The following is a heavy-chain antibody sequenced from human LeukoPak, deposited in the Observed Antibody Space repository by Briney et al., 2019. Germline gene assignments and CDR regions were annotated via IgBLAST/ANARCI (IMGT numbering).Heavy chain of an antibody. D-gene: IGHD3-22*01. V-gene: IGHV1-69*01. J-gene: IGHJ6*02. CDR2: IIPIFGTA. CDR3: ARMSSGSDTAYYYGMDV. CDR1: GGTFSSYA. Sequence: ASVKVSCKASGGTFSSYAISWVRQAPGQGLEWMGGIIPIFGTANYAQKFQGRVTITADESTSTAYMELSSLRSEDTAVHYCARMSSGSDTAYYYGMDVWGQGTTVTVSS.